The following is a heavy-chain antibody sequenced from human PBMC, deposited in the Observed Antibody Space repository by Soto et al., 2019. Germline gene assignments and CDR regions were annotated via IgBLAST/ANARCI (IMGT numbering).Heavy chain of an antibody. CDR3: AKSIYYSGYEDFDY. Sequence: RGSLRLSCAASGFTFSSYAMSWVRQAPGKGLEWVSAISGSGGSTCYADSVKGRFTISRDNSKNTLYLQMNSLRAEDTAVYYCAKSIYYSGYEDFDYWGQGTLVTVSS. CDR2: ISGSGGST. V-gene: IGHV3-23*01. D-gene: IGHD5-12*01. CDR1: GFTFSSYA. J-gene: IGHJ4*02.